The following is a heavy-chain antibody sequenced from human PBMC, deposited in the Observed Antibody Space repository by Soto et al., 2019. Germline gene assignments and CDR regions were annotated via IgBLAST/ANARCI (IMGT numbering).Heavy chain of an antibody. CDR3: ARLRWGDYYYYGMDV. D-gene: IGHD3-16*01. CDR2: IYYSGST. V-gene: IGHV4-39*01. Sequence: SETLSLTCTVSRGSISSSTYYWGWIRQPPGKGLKWIGSIYYSGSTYYNPSLKSRVTISVDTSKNQFSLKLSSVTAADTAVYYCARLRWGDYYYYGMDVWGQGTTVT. J-gene: IGHJ6*02. CDR1: RGSISSSTYY.